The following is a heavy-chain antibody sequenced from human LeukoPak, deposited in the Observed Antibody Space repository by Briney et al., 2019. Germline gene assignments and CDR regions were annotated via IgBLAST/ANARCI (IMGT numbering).Heavy chain of an antibody. V-gene: IGHV1-24*01. CDR3: ATDPVGYCSANGCYSVDY. CDR2: FDPEDAET. CDR1: GYTLTELS. D-gene: IGHD2-15*01. J-gene: IGHJ4*02. Sequence: ASVKVPCKVSGYTLTELSMHWVRQAPGKGLEWMGGFDPEDAETVYAQKFQGRLTMTEDTSTDTAYMELSSLRSDDTAVYYCATDPVGYCSANGCYSVDYWGQGTLVTVSS.